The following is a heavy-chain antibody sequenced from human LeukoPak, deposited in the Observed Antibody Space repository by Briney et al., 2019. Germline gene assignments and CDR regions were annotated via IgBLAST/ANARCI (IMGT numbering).Heavy chain of an antibody. CDR2: IKSKTDGGTT. J-gene: IGHJ4*02. D-gene: IGHD2-2*01. Sequence: GESLRLSCAASGFTFSNAWMSWVRQAPGKGLEWVGRIKSKTDGGTTDYAAPVKGRFTISRDDSKTTLYLQMNSLKTEDTAVYYCTTDIVVVPAGMRGYWGQGTLVTVSS. CDR3: TTDIVVVPAGMRGY. CDR1: GFTFSNAW. V-gene: IGHV3-15*01.